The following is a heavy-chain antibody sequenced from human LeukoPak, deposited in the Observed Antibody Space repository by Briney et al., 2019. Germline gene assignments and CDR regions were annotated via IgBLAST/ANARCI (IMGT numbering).Heavy chain of an antibody. V-gene: IGHV4-38-2*02. CDR2: IYHSGST. CDR1: GYSISSGYY. J-gene: IGHJ4*02. D-gene: IGHD3-10*01. Sequence: SETLSLTCTVSGYSISSGYYWGWIRQPPGKGLEWIGSIYHSGSTYYNPSLKSRVAISVDTSKNQFSLKLSSVTAADTAVYYCARTRYYYNSRSYGAPYYFDYWGQGTLVTVSS. CDR3: ARTRYYYNSRSYGAPYYFDY.